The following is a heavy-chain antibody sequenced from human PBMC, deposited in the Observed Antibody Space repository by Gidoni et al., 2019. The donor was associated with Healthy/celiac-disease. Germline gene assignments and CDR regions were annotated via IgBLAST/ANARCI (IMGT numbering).Heavy chain of an antibody. V-gene: IGHV1-18*01. CDR1: GYTFTSHG. D-gene: IGHD2-15*01. Sequence: QVQLVQSGAAVKKPGASVKVSCKASGYTFTSHGISWVRQAPGQGLEWMGWTSVFNENTDYEQKFQGRVRLTTDRSTSTVYMELRSLRSDDTALYHCARHTRLVASTPIDYWGLGTLVTVSS. CDR2: TSVFNENT. CDR3: ARHTRLVASTPIDY. J-gene: IGHJ4*02.